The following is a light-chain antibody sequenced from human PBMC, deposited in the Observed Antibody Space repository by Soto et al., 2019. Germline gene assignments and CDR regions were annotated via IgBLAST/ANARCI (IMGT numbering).Light chain of an antibody. CDR1: QSISYN. Sequence: EILMTQSPPTLSMSLGERATLSCRPSQSISYNLAWYQQIPGHAPRLLIYRASTRATGIPDRFSGDGSGTEFTPTISSLQSEDFAVYYCQQYDDFPATFGPGTTVDI. CDR3: QQYDDFPAT. J-gene: IGKJ3*01. V-gene: IGKV3-15*01. CDR2: RAS.